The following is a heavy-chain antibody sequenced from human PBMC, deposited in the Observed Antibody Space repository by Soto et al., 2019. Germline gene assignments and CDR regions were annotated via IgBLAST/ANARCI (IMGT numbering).Heavy chain of an antibody. J-gene: IGHJ6*02. Sequence: GGSLRLSCAASGFTFSNAWMNWVRQAPGKGLEWVGRIKSKTDGGTTDYAAPVKGRFTISRDDSKNTLYLQMNSLKTEDTAVYYCPTDPSGWYYYYYGMDVWGQGTTVTVSS. CDR1: GFTFSNAW. V-gene: IGHV3-15*07. CDR2: IKSKTDGGTT. D-gene: IGHD6-19*01. CDR3: PTDPSGWYYYYYGMDV.